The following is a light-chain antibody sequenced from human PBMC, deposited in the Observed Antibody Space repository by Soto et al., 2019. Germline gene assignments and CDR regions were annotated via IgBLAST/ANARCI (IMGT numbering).Light chain of an antibody. CDR2: DVS. Sequence: QSALTQPASVSGSPGQSITISCTGTSSDVGGYDYVSWYQQHPGKAPKLIIYDVSNRPSGVSNRFSGSKSGNTASLTISGLHAEDVTDYYCSSYTRTSTYVFGTGTKLTVL. CDR1: SSDVGGYDY. V-gene: IGLV2-14*03. J-gene: IGLJ1*01. CDR3: SSYTRTSTYV.